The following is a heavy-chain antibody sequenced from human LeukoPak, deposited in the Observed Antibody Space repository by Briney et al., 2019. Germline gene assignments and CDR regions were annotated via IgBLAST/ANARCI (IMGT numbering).Heavy chain of an antibody. CDR1: GGSFSGYY. J-gene: IGHJ4*02. D-gene: IGHD3-22*01. Sequence: SETLSLTCAVYGGSFSGYYWSWIRRPPGKGLEWIGEINHSGSTNYNPSLKSRVTISVDTSKNQFSLKLSSVTAADTAVYYCASFYYDSSGEYYFDYWGQGTLVTVSS. CDR2: INHSGST. V-gene: IGHV4-34*01. CDR3: ASFYYDSSGEYYFDY.